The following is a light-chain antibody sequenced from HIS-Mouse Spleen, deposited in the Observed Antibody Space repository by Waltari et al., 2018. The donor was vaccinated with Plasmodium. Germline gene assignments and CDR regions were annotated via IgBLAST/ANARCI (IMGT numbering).Light chain of an antibody. J-gene: IGKJ3*01. CDR3: QQYNNWSFT. V-gene: IGKV3-15*01. Sequence: EIVMTQSPATLSVSPGERATLSCRASQILRSNLAWYQQKPGQAPRLLIYGASTRATGIPARFSGSGSGTEFTLTISSLQSEDFAVYHCQQYNNWSFTFGPGTKVDIK. CDR1: QILRSN. CDR2: GAS.